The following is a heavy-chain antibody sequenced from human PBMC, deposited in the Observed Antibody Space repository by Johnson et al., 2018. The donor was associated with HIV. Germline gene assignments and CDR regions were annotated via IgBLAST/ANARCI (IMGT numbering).Heavy chain of an antibody. Sequence: QMLLVESGGSVVRPGGSLRLSCAASGFSFDDYALNWVRQAPGKGLEWVAVISYDGSNKYYADSVKGRFTISRDNSKNTLYLQMSSLRAEDTAVYYCAKDLVVTAPGAFDIWGQGTMVTVSS. CDR1: GFSFDDYA. CDR2: ISYDGSNK. D-gene: IGHD2-21*02. CDR3: AKDLVVTAPGAFDI. V-gene: IGHV3-30-3*01. J-gene: IGHJ3*02.